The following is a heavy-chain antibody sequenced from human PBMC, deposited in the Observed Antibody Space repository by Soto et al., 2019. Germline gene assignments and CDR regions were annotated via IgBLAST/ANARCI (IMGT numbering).Heavy chain of an antibody. CDR2: ISGSGGST. Sequence: GGSLRLSCAASGFTFSSYAMSWVRQAPGNGLEWVSAISGSGGSTYYADSVKGRFTISRDNSKNTLYLQMNSLRAEDTAVYYCAKDDVYYGSGSPYWGQGTLVTVSS. J-gene: IGHJ4*02. D-gene: IGHD3-10*01. CDR1: GFTFSSYA. V-gene: IGHV3-23*01. CDR3: AKDDVYYGSGSPY.